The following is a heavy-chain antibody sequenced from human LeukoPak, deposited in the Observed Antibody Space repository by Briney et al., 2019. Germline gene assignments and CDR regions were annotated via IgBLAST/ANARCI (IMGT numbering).Heavy chain of an antibody. CDR3: ARVNTYYDILTGLDY. CDR1: GGSISSYY. V-gene: IGHV4-59*01. D-gene: IGHD3-9*01. Sequence: SETLSLTCTVSGGSISSYYWSWIRQPPGKGLEWIGYIYYSGSTNYNPSLKSRVTISVDTSKNQFSLKLSSVTAADTAVYYCARVNTYYDILTGLDYWGQGTLVTVSS. J-gene: IGHJ4*02. CDR2: IYYSGST.